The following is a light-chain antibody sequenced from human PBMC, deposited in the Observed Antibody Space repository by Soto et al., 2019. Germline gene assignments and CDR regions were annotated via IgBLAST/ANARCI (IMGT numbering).Light chain of an antibody. CDR1: TSDVGGYNL. CDR2: EGT. V-gene: IGLV2-23*01. CDR3: CSYASSSSYV. J-gene: IGLJ1*01. Sequence: LTQPASVSGSPGQSITISCSGTTSDVGGYNLVSWYQQHTAKAPKLLIYEGTQRPSGVSSRFSGSKSGNTASLTISGLQAEDEADYYCCSYASSSSYVFGTGTKSPS.